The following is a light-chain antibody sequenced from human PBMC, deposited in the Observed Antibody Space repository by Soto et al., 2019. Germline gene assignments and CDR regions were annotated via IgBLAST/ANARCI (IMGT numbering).Light chain of an antibody. CDR3: QQYSSYS. CDR1: QSISSY. CDR2: GVS. J-gene: IGKJ1*01. Sequence: DIQMTQSPSTLSGSVGDRVTITCRASQSISSYLNWYQQKPGKAPSLLIYGVSSLQSGVPSRFSGSGSGTEYTLTISSLQPDDFATYYCQQYSSYSFGQGTKVDIK. V-gene: IGKV1-5*01.